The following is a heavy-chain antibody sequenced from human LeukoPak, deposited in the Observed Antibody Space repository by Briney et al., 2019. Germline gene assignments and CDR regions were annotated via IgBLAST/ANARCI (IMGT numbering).Heavy chain of an antibody. CDR3: VVGGSPGY. CDR2: ISTDGYTT. D-gene: IGHD2-15*01. Sequence: GSLRLSCAASGLAFSAYKMHWVRQAPRKGLVWVSRISTDGYTTDYADFVQGRFTASRDNTKNTWSLEMNSLRAEDTAVYYCVVGGSPGYWGQGTLVTVSS. J-gene: IGHJ4*02. CDR1: GLAFSAYK. V-gene: IGHV3-74*01.